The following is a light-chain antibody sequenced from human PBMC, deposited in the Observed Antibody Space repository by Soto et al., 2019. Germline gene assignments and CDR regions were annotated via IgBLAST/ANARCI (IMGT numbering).Light chain of an antibody. CDR3: AAWDESPNVPV. J-gene: IGLJ3*02. CDR1: NSNIGRNT. CDR2: SDN. V-gene: IGLV1-44*01. Sequence: QSVLTQPPSASGTPGQRVTISCSGSNSNIGRNTVNWYQQCPGAAPNLLIQSDNERPSGVPDRFSGSRSGTSASLAISGLQSEDEADYYCAAWDESPNVPVFGGGTKLTVL.